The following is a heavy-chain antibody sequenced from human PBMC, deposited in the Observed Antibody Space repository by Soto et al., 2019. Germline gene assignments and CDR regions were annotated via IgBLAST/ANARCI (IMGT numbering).Heavy chain of an antibody. J-gene: IGHJ4*02. Sequence: GGSLRLSCAASGFTFSDYYMSWIRQAPGKGLEWVSYISSSSSYTNYADSVKGRFTISRDNAKNSLYLQMNSLRAEDTAVYYCARVYYDILTAYFDYWGQGTLVTVSS. CDR1: GFTFSDYY. CDR2: ISSSSSYT. V-gene: IGHV3-11*06. D-gene: IGHD3-9*01. CDR3: ARVYYDILTAYFDY.